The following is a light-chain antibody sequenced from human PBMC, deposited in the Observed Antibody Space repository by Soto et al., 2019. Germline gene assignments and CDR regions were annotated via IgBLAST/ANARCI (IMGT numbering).Light chain of an antibody. Sequence: NFMLTQPHSVSESPGKTVTISCTGSSGSIASNYVQWYQQRPGSAPTTVIYDDKQRPSGVPDRFSGSIDSSSNSASLTISGLKTEDEADYYCQSYDSNNHVVFGGGTKLTVL. J-gene: IGLJ2*01. CDR3: QSYDSNNHVV. CDR2: DDK. V-gene: IGLV6-57*02. CDR1: SGSIASNY.